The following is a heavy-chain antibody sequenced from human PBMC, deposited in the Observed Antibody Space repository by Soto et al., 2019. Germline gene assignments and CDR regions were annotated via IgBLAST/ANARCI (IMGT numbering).Heavy chain of an antibody. J-gene: IGHJ5*02. Sequence: SETLSVTCPVAGGSISSYYLSWIRQPTGKGLEWIGYIYYSGSTNYNPSLKSRVTISVDTSKNQFSLKLSAVTAADTAVYYCARATHYDFWSRHSENWFDPWGQGTLVTVSS. V-gene: IGHV4-59*08. CDR2: IYYSGST. CDR1: GGSISSYY. CDR3: ARATHYDFWSRHSENWFDP. D-gene: IGHD3-3*01.